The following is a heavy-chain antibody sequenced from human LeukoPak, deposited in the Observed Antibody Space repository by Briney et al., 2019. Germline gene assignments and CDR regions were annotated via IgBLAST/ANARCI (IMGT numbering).Heavy chain of an antibody. Sequence: SETLSLTCTVSGGSISSYYWRWIRQPPGKGLEWLGYIYYSGSTNYNPSLKSRVTISVDTSKNQFSLKLRSVDAADAAVYYCARVRSDDTPPPWCFDLWGRGTLVTVSS. CDR2: IYYSGST. J-gene: IGHJ2*01. V-gene: IGHV4-59*01. CDR1: GGSISSYY. D-gene: IGHD3-22*01. CDR3: ARVRSDDTPPPWCFDL.